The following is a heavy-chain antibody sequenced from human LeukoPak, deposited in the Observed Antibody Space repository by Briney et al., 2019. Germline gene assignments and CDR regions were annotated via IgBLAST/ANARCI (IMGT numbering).Heavy chain of an antibody. Sequence: PGGSLRLSCAASGFTFSTYSMNWVRQAPGKGLEWVSSISGDGATTDYADSVKGRFTISRDNSRNTLYLQMNSLRVEDTAVYYCAKKNLAAAGPNYFDYWGQGTLVTVSS. CDR1: GFTFSTYS. J-gene: IGHJ4*02. CDR2: ISGDGATT. CDR3: AKKNLAAAGPNYFDY. V-gene: IGHV3-23*01. D-gene: IGHD6-13*01.